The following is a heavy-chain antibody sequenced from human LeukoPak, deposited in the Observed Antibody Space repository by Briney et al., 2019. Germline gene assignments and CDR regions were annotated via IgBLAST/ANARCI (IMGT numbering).Heavy chain of an antibody. CDR1: GGSFSGYY. D-gene: IGHD2-2*01. Sequence: KPSETLSLTCAVYGGSFSGYYWSWIRQPPGKGLEWIGEINHSGSTNYNPSLKSRVTISVDTSKNQFSLKLSSVTAADTAVYYCARHVDIVVVPAASWVRYFDLWGRGTLVTVSS. CDR3: ARHVDIVVVPAASWVRYFDL. V-gene: IGHV4-34*01. CDR2: INHSGST. J-gene: IGHJ2*01.